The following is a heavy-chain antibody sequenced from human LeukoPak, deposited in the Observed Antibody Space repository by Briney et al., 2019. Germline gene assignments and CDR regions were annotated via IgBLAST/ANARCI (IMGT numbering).Heavy chain of an antibody. D-gene: IGHD3-10*01. Sequence: GGSLRLSCAASGFTFSSYSMNWVRQAPGKGLEWVSSISRSSSYIYYADSVKGRFTISRDNAKNSLYLQMNSLRAEDTAVYYCASEAGSGSYYRAFDIWGQGTMVTVSS. J-gene: IGHJ3*02. V-gene: IGHV3-21*01. CDR1: GFTFSSYS. CDR3: ASEAGSGSYYRAFDI. CDR2: ISRSSSYI.